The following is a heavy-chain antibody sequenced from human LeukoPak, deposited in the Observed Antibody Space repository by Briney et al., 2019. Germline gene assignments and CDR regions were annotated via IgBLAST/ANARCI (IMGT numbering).Heavy chain of an antibody. Sequence: AGGSLRLSCVASGFTLSSYAMCWVRQAPGKGLEWVSTIDSSGGSTYYADSVEGRFTISRDNSKSTLYLQMNSLRVEDTALYFCAKDSDSSGWYVTTDYWGQGTLVTVSS. CDR2: IDSSGGST. V-gene: IGHV3-23*01. J-gene: IGHJ4*02. D-gene: IGHD6-19*01. CDR1: GFTLSSYA. CDR3: AKDSDSSGWYVTTDY.